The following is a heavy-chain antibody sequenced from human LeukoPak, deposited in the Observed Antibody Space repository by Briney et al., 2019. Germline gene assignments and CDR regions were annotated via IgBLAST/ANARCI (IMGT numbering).Heavy chain of an antibody. D-gene: IGHD3-22*01. CDR3: AKRDHYDNSGYASLFVQ. Sequence: PGGSLRLSCGASGFTFSGYAMSWVRQAPGKGQQWVTGITGNGESTYYIDSVKGRFTISRDNSKNTLYVQMNNLRAEDTALYYCAKRDHYDNSGYASLFVQWGQGTLVTVSS. CDR1: GFTFSGYA. J-gene: IGHJ4*02. CDR2: ITGNGEST. V-gene: IGHV3-23*01.